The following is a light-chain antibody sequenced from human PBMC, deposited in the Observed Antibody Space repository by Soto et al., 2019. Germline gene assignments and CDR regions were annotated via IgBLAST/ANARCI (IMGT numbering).Light chain of an antibody. CDR3: RQYGTSGLVT. CDR1: QSVGSNY. Sequence: EIVLTQSPGTLSLSPGERATLSCRASQSVGSNYVAWYQQKPGQAPRLLIYGASSRATGIPDRLSGSGSGTDFTLSTSRLEPEDFAVYYCRQYGTSGLVTFGGGTKVEIK. V-gene: IGKV3-20*01. J-gene: IGKJ4*01. CDR2: GAS.